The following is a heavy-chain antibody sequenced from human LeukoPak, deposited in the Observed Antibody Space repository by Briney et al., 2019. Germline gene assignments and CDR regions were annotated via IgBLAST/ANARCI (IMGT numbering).Heavy chain of an antibody. Sequence: GGSLRLSCAASGFTFSSYTMNWVRQVPGKGLEWVSSISSSSSFIFYAESLQGRFASSRDNDKDSLFLQMNSLRAEDTAVYYCARSFYDILTGDYIGDNWFDSWGQGTLVTVSS. D-gene: IGHD3-9*01. V-gene: IGHV3-21*01. CDR1: GFTFSSYT. CDR3: ARSFYDILTGDYIGDNWFDS. J-gene: IGHJ5*01. CDR2: ISSSSSFI.